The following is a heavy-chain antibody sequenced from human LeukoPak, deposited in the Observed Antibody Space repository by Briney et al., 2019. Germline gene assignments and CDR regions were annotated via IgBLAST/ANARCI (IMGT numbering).Heavy chain of an antibody. CDR2: IRYDGSNK. J-gene: IGHJ4*02. CDR1: GFIFSSYA. D-gene: IGHD4-23*01. V-gene: IGHV3-33*08. Sequence: GGSLRLSCAASGFIFSSYAMSWVRQAPGKGLEWVAFIRYDGSNKYYADSVKGRFTISRDNSKNTLYLHMNSLRAEDTAVYYCARDYGGSSPFDYWGQGTLVTVSS. CDR3: ARDYGGSSPFDY.